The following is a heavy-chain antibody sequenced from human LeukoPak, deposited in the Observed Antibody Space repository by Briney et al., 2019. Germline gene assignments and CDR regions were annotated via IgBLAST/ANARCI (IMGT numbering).Heavy chain of an antibody. CDR2: ISGSGGST. CDR1: GFTVSRNY. CDR3: AKDLYDTSLFDY. Sequence: GGSLRLSCAASGFTVSRNYMSWVRQAPGKGLEWVSAISGSGGSTYYADSVKGRFTISRDNSKNTLYLQMNSLRAEDTAVYYCAKDLYDTSLFDYWGQGTLVTVSS. D-gene: IGHD3-22*01. J-gene: IGHJ4*02. V-gene: IGHV3-23*01.